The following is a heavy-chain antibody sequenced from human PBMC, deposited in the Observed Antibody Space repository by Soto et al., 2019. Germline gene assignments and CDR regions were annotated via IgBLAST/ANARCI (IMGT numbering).Heavy chain of an antibody. D-gene: IGHD1-26*01. CDR3: ARDSGSFHFDC. CDR2: IYYSGST. CDR1: GGSISSGDYY. J-gene: IGHJ4*02. V-gene: IGHV4-30-4*01. Sequence: QVQLQESGPGLVKPSQTLSLTCNVSGGSISSGDYYGSWIRQPPGKGLEWIGYIYYSGSTYYNPSLKSRVTISVDTSKNQFSLKLSSVTASDMAVYYCARDSGSFHFDCWGQGTLVTVSS.